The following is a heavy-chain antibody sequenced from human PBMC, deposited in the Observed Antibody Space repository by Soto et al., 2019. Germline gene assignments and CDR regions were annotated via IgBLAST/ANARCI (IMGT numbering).Heavy chain of an antibody. CDR3: AAGVPRYSSSWYAY. CDR2: INQGGTT. J-gene: IGHJ6*01. Sequence: QVQLQQWGAGLLKPSETLSLTCAVYGGSFSGHYWSWIRQPPGKGLEWIGEINQGGTTNYNPSLTSRVTNLVDTSKNQFALKLSSVTAPDTGVYYCAAGVPRYSSSWYAYWGQGTPVTVSS. CDR1: GGSFSGHY. V-gene: IGHV4-34*01. D-gene: IGHD6-13*01.